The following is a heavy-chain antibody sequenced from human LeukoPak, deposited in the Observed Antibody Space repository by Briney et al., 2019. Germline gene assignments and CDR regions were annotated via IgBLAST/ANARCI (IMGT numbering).Heavy chain of an antibody. CDR3: AKDRPYYYGSGSYYPGGDAFDI. J-gene: IGHJ3*02. CDR1: GFTFSSYA. V-gene: IGHV3-23*01. CDR2: ISGSGGST. D-gene: IGHD3-10*01. Sequence: GGSLRLSCAASGFTFSSYAMSWVRQAPGKGLEWVSAISGSGGSTYYADSVKGRFTISRDNSKNTLYLQMNSLRAEDTAVYYCAKDRPYYYGSGSYYPGGDAFDIWGQGTMVTVSS.